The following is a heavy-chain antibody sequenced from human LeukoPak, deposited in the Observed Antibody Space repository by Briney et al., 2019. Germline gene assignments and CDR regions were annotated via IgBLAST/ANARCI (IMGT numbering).Heavy chain of an antibody. CDR2: IIPIFGTA. Sequence: ASVKVSCKASGGTFSSYAISWVRQAPGQGLEWMGGIIPIFGTANYAQKFQGRVTITADEFTSTAYMELSSLRSEDTAVYYCASPRDSAMVTGFDYWGQGTLVTVSS. J-gene: IGHJ4*02. CDR3: ASPRDSAMVTGFDY. V-gene: IGHV1-69*13. D-gene: IGHD5-18*01. CDR1: GGTFSSYA.